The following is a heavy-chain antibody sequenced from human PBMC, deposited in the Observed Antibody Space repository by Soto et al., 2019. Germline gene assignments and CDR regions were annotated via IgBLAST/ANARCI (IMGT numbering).Heavy chain of an antibody. CDR2: ISSSSSTI. CDR3: VRPTYYYDSSGPPAY. Sequence: GGSLRLSCASSGFTFSTYSMNWVRQAPGKGLEWVSYISSSSSTIFYTDSVKGRFTVSRDNAKNSLYLQMNSLTAEDTAVYYCVRPTYYYDSSGPPAYWGQGTLVTVSS. J-gene: IGHJ4*02. V-gene: IGHV3-48*01. D-gene: IGHD3-22*01. CDR1: GFTFSTYS.